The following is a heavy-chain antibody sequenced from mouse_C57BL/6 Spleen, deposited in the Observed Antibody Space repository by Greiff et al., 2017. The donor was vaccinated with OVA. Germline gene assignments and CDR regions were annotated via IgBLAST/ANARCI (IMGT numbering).Heavy chain of an antibody. Sequence: VQLQQPGAELVMPGASVKLSCKASGYTFTSYWMHWVKQRPGQGLEWIGEIDPSDSYTNYNQKFKGKSTLTVDKSSSTAYMQLSSLTSEDSAVYYCARGGGNLPFAYWGQGTLVTVSA. V-gene: IGHV1-69*01. D-gene: IGHD2-1*01. CDR1: GYTFTSYW. J-gene: IGHJ3*01. CDR3: ARGGGNLPFAY. CDR2: IDPSDSYT.